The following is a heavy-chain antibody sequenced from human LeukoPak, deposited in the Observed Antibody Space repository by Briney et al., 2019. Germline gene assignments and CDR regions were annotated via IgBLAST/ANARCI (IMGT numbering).Heavy chain of an antibody. CDR1: GYSFTSYW. CDR3: ASSYYYDSSGYYPPGY. D-gene: IGHD3-22*01. J-gene: IGHJ4*02. CDR2: IYPGDSDT. Sequence: GESLKISCKGSGYSFTSYWIGWVRQMPGKGLEWMGIIYPGDSDTRYSPSFQGQVTISADKSIGTAYLQWSSLKASDTAMYYCASSYYYDSSGYYPPGYWGQGTLVTVSS. V-gene: IGHV5-51*01.